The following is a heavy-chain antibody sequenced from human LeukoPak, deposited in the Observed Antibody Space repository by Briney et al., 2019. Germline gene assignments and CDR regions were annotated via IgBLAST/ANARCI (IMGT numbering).Heavy chain of an antibody. CDR3: ARLGTPYFYYYMDV. J-gene: IGHJ6*03. CDR2: IYPGDSET. CDR1: GYTFSDTFSNYW. V-gene: IGHV5-51*01. D-gene: IGHD3-10*01. Sequence: GESLKISCKASGYTFSDTFSNYWIAWVRQMPGKGLEWMGTIYPGDSETKYSPSFEGQVTFSADKSNSIVYLHWSSLKASDTAMYYCARLGTPYFYYYMDVWGEGTTVTVSS.